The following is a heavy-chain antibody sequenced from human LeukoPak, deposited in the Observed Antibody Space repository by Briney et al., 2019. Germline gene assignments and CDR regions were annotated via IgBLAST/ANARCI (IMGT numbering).Heavy chain of an antibody. D-gene: IGHD4-11*01. CDR1: GGSFSGYY. CDR3: ARATGWGYYYYYMDV. CDR2: INHSGST. J-gene: IGHJ6*03. V-gene: IGHV4-34*01. Sequence: PSETLSLTCAVYGGSFSGYYWSWIRQPPGKGLEWIGEINHSGSTNYNPSLKSRVTISVDTSKNQFSLKLSSVTAADTAVYYCARATGWGYYYYYMDVWGKGTTVTVSS.